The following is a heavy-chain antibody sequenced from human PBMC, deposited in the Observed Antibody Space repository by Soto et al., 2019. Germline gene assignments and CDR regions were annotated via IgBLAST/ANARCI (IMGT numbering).Heavy chain of an antibody. J-gene: IGHJ4*02. V-gene: IGHV3-23*01. Sequence: EVQLLQSGGGFVQPGESMRLSCVASGFSFSNYAMSWVRQAPGKGLEWVSLISGNGGTTNYADSVRGRFTISRDNSQKTLYLQMNSLRAEDGALYYCAKGKANTVFGVDTLFDFWGQGSQVSVSS. CDR2: ISGNGGTT. D-gene: IGHD3-3*01. CDR3: AKGKANTVFGVDTLFDF. CDR1: GFSFSNYA.